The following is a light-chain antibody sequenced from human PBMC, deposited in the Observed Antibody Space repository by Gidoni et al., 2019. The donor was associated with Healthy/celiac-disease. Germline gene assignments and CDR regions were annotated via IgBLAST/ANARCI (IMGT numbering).Light chain of an antibody. V-gene: IGKV2-28*01. Sequence: DTVLTQSPLSLPVTPGEPASTSCRSSQSLLHSNGYNYLDWYLQKPGHSPQLLIYLGSNRASGVPDRFSGSGSGTDFTLKISRVEAEDVGVYYCMQALQTPLTFGGGTKVEIK. J-gene: IGKJ4*01. CDR2: LGS. CDR3: MQALQTPLT. CDR1: QSLLHSNGYNY.